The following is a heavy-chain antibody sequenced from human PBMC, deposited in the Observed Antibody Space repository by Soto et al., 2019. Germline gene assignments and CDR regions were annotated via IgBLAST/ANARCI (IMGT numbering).Heavy chain of an antibody. CDR3: AREWGTSIAAAFDY. V-gene: IGHV3-48*03. J-gene: IGHJ4*02. D-gene: IGHD6-6*01. CDR1: GFTFSSFE. Sequence: GSLRLSCAASGFTFSSFEMNWVRQAPGKGLEWVSYISNSGRIIYYADSVKGRFTISRDDAKNSLYLQMNSLRAEDTAVYYCAREWGTSIAAAFDYWGQGTLVTVSS. CDR2: ISNSGRII.